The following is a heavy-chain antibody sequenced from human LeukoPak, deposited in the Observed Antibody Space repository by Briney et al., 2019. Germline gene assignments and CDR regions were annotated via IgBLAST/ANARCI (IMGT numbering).Heavy chain of an antibody. D-gene: IGHD6-6*01. Sequence: GGSLRLSCAASGCTFSSYSMNWVRQAPGKGLEWVSSISSSSSYIYYADSVKGRFTISRDNYRNTLYLQMSSLRTEDTAVYYCAKAESTSSGYYYYMDVWGKGTTVTVSS. CDR2: ISSSSSYI. V-gene: IGHV3-21*01. CDR1: GCTFSSYS. J-gene: IGHJ6*03. CDR3: AKAESTSSGYYYYMDV.